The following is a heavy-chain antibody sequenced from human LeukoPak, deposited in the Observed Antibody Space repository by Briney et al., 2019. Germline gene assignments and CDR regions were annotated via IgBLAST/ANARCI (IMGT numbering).Heavy chain of an antibody. V-gene: IGHV3-7*01. J-gene: IGHJ4*02. Sequence: QPGGSLRLSCAASGFIFSNNWMSWVRQAPGKGLEWVANIKEDGSEKHYVDSVKGRFTISRDNAKNSLYLQMNSLRAEDTAVYYCARDSAKGGSKAVIGATDYWGQGTLVTVSS. CDR2: IKEDGSEK. CDR3: ARDSAKGGSKAVIGATDY. CDR1: GFIFSNNW. D-gene: IGHD1-26*01.